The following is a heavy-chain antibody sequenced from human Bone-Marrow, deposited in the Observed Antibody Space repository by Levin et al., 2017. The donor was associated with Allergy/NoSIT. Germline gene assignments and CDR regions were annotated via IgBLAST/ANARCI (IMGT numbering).Heavy chain of an antibody. CDR1: GFILSNYG. V-gene: IGHV3-48*01. J-gene: IGHJ4*02. Sequence: GGSLRLSCTASGFILSNYGMNWVRQAPGRGLDWVSYISGSGTSIHYADSVKGRFTISRDDAKNSLLLQMHSLRVDDPAVDLCARGHRGGGGSGVDYWGRGTLVTVSS. CDR3: ARGHRGGGGSGVDY. D-gene: IGHD1-14*01. CDR2: ISGSGTSI.